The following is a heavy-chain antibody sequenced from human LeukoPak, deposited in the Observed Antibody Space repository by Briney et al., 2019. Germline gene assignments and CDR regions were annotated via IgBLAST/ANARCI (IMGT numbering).Heavy chain of an antibody. CDR2: INPNSGGT. J-gene: IGHJ6*03. V-gene: IGHV1-2*02. CDR3: ARAPLGRDYDILTGDQTYYYYYMDV. D-gene: IGHD3-9*01. Sequence: ASVKVSCKASGYTFTGYYMHWVRQAPGQGLEWMGWINPNSGGTNYAQKFQGRVTMTRDTSISTAYMELSRLRSDDTAVYYCARAPLGRDYDILTGDQTYYYYYMDVWGKGTTVTVSS. CDR1: GYTFTGYY.